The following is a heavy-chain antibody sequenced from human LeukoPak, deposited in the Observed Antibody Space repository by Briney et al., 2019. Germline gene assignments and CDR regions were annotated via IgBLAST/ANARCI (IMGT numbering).Heavy chain of an antibody. D-gene: IGHD3-22*01. J-gene: IGHJ4*02. Sequence: GGSLRLSCAASGYTFSSYSINWVRQAPGKGLEWVSSISVRSNYIYYADSVRGRFSISRDDARDSLYLQMNNLRAEDTAVYYCVRLRRNSDTSGFYYYYDYWGQGTLVTVSS. CDR3: VRLRRNSDTSGFYYYYDY. CDR1: GYTFSSYS. CDR2: ISVRSNYI. V-gene: IGHV3-21*01.